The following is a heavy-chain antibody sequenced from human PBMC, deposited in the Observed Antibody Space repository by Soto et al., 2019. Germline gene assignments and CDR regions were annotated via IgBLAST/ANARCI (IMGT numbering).Heavy chain of an antibody. V-gene: IGHV1-8*01. CDR1: GYTFTSYD. J-gene: IGHJ6*03. Sequence: ASVKVSCKASGYTFTSYDINWVRQATGQGLEWMGWMNPNSGNTGYAQKFQGRVTMTRNTSISTAYMELSSLRSEDTAVYYCARDYGDTLNYYYYNYIDVWGKGTTVTVSS. CDR2: MNPNSGNT. D-gene: IGHD4-17*01. CDR3: ARDYGDTLNYYYYNYIDV.